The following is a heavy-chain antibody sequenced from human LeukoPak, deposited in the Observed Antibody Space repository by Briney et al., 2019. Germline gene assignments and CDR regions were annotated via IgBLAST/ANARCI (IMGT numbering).Heavy chain of an antibody. CDR3: AKSLRQPYYYYYYMDV. J-gene: IGHJ6*03. D-gene: IGHD3-16*01. CDR1: GFTFSSYS. Sequence: KAGGSLRLSCAASGFTFSSYSMNWVRQAPGKGLEWVSSISSSSSYIYYADSVKGRFTISRDNSKNTLYLQMNSLRAEDTAVYYCAKSLRQPYYYYYYMDVWGKGTTVTVSS. CDR2: ISSSSSYI. V-gene: IGHV3-21*04.